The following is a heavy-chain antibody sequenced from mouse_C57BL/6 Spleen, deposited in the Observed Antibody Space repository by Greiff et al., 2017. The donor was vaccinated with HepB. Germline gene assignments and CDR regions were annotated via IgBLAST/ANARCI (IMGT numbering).Heavy chain of an antibody. CDR3: ARTVVATRAWFAY. D-gene: IGHD1-1*01. Sequence: QVQLQQPGAELVKPGASVKMSCKASGYTFTSYWITWVKQRPGQGLEWIGDIYPGSGSTNYNEKFKSKATLTVDTSSSTAYMQLSSLTSEDSAVYCCARTVVATRAWFAYWGQGTLVTVSA. CDR1: GYTFTSYW. J-gene: IGHJ3*01. CDR2: IYPGSGST. V-gene: IGHV1-55*01.